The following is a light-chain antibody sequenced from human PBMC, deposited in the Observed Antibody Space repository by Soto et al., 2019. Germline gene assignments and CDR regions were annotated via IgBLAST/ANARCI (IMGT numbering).Light chain of an antibody. CDR2: EVT. CDR3: SSYTSGAPYV. V-gene: IGLV2-14*01. CDR1: SSDVGPYNL. Sequence: QSALTQPASVSGSPGQSITISCTGTSSDVGPYNLVSWYQQHPGRAPKLIIYEVTIRPSGVSNRFSGSKSGNTASLPISGLQAEDEADYYCSSYTSGAPYVFGTGTKVTVL. J-gene: IGLJ1*01.